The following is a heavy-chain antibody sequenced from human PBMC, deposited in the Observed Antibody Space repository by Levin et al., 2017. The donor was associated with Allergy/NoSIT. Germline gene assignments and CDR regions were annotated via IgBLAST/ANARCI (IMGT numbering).Heavy chain of an antibody. J-gene: IGHJ5*02. V-gene: IGHV4-59*08. CDR3: ARHHAKYEYAWGPDACDT. CDR2: IYYSGST. D-gene: IGHD3-16*01. CDR1: GGSISSFY. Sequence: SETLSLTCTVSGGSISSFYWSWIRQPPGKNLEWIGYIYYSGSTYYNPSLKSRVTISVDTSKNQLSLRLRAATAADTAVYYCARHHAKYEYAWGPDACDTWGQGTLVTVSS.